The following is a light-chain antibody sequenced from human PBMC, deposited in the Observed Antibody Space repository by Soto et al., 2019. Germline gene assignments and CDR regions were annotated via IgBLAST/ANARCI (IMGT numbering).Light chain of an antibody. CDR3: QQYNGYFRT. Sequence: DIQMTQSPSTLSASVGDRVTITCRASQNINRWLAWYQQKPGKAPNLLIYDASTLESGVPSRFSSSGSGSEFTLTISSLQPDDFATYYCQQYNGYFRTFGQGTRVEIK. CDR2: DAS. CDR1: QNINRW. V-gene: IGKV1-5*01. J-gene: IGKJ1*01.